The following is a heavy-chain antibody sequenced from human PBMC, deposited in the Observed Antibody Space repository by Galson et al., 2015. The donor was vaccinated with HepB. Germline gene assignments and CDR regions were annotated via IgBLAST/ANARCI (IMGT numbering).Heavy chain of an antibody. J-gene: IGHJ5*02. CDR3: ARDFYCSSGWCYDLFDP. Sequence: SVKVSCKASGYTFTTYGISWVRQAPGQGLEWMGWIGAYNGKTNYAQKFQDRVTMATDTSTSTAYMELRSLRSDDTAVYYCARDFYCSSGWCYDLFDPWGQGTLVTVSS. V-gene: IGHV1-18*04. CDR1: GYTFTTYG. CDR2: IGAYNGKT. D-gene: IGHD2-15*01.